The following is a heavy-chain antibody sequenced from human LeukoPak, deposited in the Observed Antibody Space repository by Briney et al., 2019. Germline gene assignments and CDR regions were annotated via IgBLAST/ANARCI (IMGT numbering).Heavy chain of an antibody. CDR3: ARALYSDSSGYYPGLDH. CDR2: ISNYNGDT. D-gene: IGHD3-22*01. CDR1: GYTFNSYA. Sequence: ASVKVSCKASGYTFNSYAFSWVRPAPGQGLEWVGWISNYNGDTNYAQKFQGRVTMTTDTSTKTSHMELRNLGSDDTAVYYCARALYSDSSGYYPGLDHWGQGTLVTVSS. V-gene: IGHV1-18*01. J-gene: IGHJ4*02.